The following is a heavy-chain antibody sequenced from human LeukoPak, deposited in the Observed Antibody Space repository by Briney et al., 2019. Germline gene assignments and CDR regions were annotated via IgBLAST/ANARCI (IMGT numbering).Heavy chain of an antibody. J-gene: IGHJ5*02. V-gene: IGHV3-21*01. CDR3: ARVGILNWFDP. Sequence: GGSLRLSCAASGFTFSSYSMNWVRQAPGKGLEWVSSIRSRSSYIYYADSVKGRFTISRDNDKNLMYLQMNSLRAEDTAVYYCARVGILNWFDPWGQGTLVTVSS. CDR1: GFTFSSYS. CDR2: IRSRSSYI.